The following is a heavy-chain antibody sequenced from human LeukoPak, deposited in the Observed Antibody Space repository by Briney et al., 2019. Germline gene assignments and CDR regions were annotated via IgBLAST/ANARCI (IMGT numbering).Heavy chain of an antibody. CDR2: INPSGGST. CDR3: ARSQITMVRYYYYMDV. J-gene: IGHJ6*03. CDR1: GYTFTSYY. D-gene: IGHD3-10*01. V-gene: IGHV1-46*01. Sequence: ASVKVSCKASGYTFTSYYMHWVRQAPGQGLEWMGIINPSGGSTSYAQKFQGRVTMTTDTSTSTAYMELRSLRSDDTAVYYCARSQITMVRYYYYMDVWGKGTTVTISS.